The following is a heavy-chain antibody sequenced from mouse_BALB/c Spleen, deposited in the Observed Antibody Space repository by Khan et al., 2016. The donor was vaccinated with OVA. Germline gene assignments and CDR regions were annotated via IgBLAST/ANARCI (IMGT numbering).Heavy chain of an antibody. D-gene: IGHD1-1*01. CDR3: ASRGLRWDFNN. J-gene: IGHJ2*01. Sequence: QVQLKQSGAELAKPGASVKMSCKASGYTFINYWILWIKQRPGQGLEWIGYINPSTGYTEYNQNFKDKATLTADKSSSTAYMQLSSLTSEDSTVYYCASRGLRWDFNNWGQGTTLTVSS. V-gene: IGHV1-7*01. CDR2: INPSTGYT. CDR1: GYTFINYW.